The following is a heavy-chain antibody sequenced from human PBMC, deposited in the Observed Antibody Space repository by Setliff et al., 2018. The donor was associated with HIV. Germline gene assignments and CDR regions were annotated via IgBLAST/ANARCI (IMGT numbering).Heavy chain of an antibody. CDR3: ARDRYSGSSTDY. CDR1: GFMFTDYC. CDR2: ICSGGSPI. J-gene: IGHJ4*02. Sequence: PGGSLRLSCAASGFMFTDYCMLWIRQAPGKGLEWVSHICSGGSPINYADSVKGRFTISTDIAKQSVYLQMKSVRAEDTAVYYCARDRYSGSSTDYWGQGTLVTVSS. V-gene: IGHV3-11*04. D-gene: IGHD1-26*01.